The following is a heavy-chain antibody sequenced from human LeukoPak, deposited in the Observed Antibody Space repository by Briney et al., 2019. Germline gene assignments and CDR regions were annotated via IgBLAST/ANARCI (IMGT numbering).Heavy chain of an antibody. CDR1: GFTFSSYE. CDR2: IGSSDSTT. Sequence: PGGSLRLSCVASGFTFSSYEMNWVRQAPGKGLEWLSYIGSSDSTTHYADSVKGRFTISRDNSKNTLYLQMNSLRAEDTAVYYCAKDRGGITMVRGAMDYWGQGTLVTVSS. J-gene: IGHJ4*02. V-gene: IGHV3-48*03. D-gene: IGHD3-10*01. CDR3: AKDRGGITMVRGAMDY.